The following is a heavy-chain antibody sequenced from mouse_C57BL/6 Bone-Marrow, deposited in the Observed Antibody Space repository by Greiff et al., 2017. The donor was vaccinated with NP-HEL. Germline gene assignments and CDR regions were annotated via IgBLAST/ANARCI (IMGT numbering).Heavy chain of an antibody. V-gene: IGHV1-5*01. CDR2: IYPGNSDT. CDR3: TRNYYGSQYYFDY. D-gene: IGHD1-1*01. Sequence: EVKLVESGTVLARPGASVKMSCKTSGYTFTSYCMHWVKQRPGQGLEWIGAIYPGNSDTSYNQKFKGKAKLTAVTSASTAYMELSSLTNEDSAVYYCTRNYYGSQYYFDYWGQGTTLTVSS. J-gene: IGHJ2*01. CDR1: GYTFTSYC.